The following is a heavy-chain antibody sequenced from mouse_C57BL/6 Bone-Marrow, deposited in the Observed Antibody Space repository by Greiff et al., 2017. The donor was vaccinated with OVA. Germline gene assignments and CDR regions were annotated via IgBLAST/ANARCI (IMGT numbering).Heavy chain of an antibody. V-gene: IGHV1-9*01. CDR1: GYTFTGYW. CDR2: ILPGSGST. Sequence: QVQLQQSGAELMKPGASVKLSCKATGYTFTGYWIEWVKQRPGHGLEWIGEILPGSGSTNYNEKFKGKATFTADTSSNTAYMQLSRLTTEDSAIYYCATPDDGYYSWFAYWGQGTLVTVSA. J-gene: IGHJ3*01. CDR3: ATPDDGYYSWFAY. D-gene: IGHD2-3*01.